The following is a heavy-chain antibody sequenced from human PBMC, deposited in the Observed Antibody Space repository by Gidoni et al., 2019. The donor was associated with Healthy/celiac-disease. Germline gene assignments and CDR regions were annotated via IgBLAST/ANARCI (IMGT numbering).Heavy chain of an antibody. V-gene: IGHV1-58*01. CDR3: AADYSKYYDFWSGYYYGMDV. CDR2: IVVGSGNT. Sequence: QMQLVPSGPEVKKPGTSVKVSCKASGFTFTSSAVQWVRQARGQRLEWIGWIVVGSGNTNYAQKFQERVTITRDMSTSTAYMELSSLRSEDTAVYYCAADYSKYYDFWSGYYYGMDVWGQGTTVTVSS. D-gene: IGHD3-3*01. J-gene: IGHJ6*02. CDR1: GFTFTSSA.